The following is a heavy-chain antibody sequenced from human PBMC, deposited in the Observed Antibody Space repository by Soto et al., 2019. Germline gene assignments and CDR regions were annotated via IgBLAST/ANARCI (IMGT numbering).Heavy chain of an antibody. J-gene: IGHJ4*02. Sequence: EVQLVESGGGLVQPGGSLRLSCAASGFTFSDYWMSWVRQAPGKGLECVANIKTDGSEKYYVDPVKGRFAISRDNDKNSLYLQMNSLSAEDTPVYYFAISMGRGGNDYWGQGTLVAVSS. CDR3: AISMGRGGNDY. CDR2: IKTDGSEK. D-gene: IGHD3-10*01. V-gene: IGHV3-7*05. CDR1: GFTFSDYW.